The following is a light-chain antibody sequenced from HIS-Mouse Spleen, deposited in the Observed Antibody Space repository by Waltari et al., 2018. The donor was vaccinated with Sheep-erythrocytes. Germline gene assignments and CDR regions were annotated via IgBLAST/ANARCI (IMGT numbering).Light chain of an antibody. CDR1: SSDVGGYNY. CDR3: CSYAGSYNHV. J-gene: IGLJ1*01. Sequence: QSALTQPRSVSGSPGQSVTISCTGTSSDVGGYNYVSWYQQHPGKAPKLTIYEVSKRPLGVPDRFSGSKSGNTASLTISGLQAEDEADYYCCSYAGSYNHVFATGTKVTVL. CDR2: EVS. V-gene: IGLV2-11*01.